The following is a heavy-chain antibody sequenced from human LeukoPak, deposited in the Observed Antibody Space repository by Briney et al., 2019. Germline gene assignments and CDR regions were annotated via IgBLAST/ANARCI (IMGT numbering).Heavy chain of an antibody. Sequence: SETLSLTCTVSGYSITSGYYWGWIRQPPGKGLEWTGSIYHSGSTYYNPSLKSRVTISVDTSKNQFSLKLSSVTAADTAVYYCARVLTNSYSNYFGYYYYMDVWGKGTTVIVSS. V-gene: IGHV4-38-2*02. D-gene: IGHD4-11*01. CDR2: IYHSGST. CDR1: GYSITSGYY. CDR3: ARVLTNSYSNYFGYYYYMDV. J-gene: IGHJ6*03.